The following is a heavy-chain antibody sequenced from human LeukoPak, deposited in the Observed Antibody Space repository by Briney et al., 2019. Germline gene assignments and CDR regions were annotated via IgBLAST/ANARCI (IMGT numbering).Heavy chain of an antibody. V-gene: IGHV4-59*01. CDR3: ATFPKGD. CDR1: GDSISRFY. D-gene: IGHD3-16*01. CDR2: IQNSGST. Sequence: SETLSPTSTVAGDSISRFYWNWIRQPPGKALEWIGYIQNSGSTTYNPSLKGRVTISLDTSKNQFSLTLSSVTGADTAVYYCATFPKGDWGQGTLVTVSS. J-gene: IGHJ4*01.